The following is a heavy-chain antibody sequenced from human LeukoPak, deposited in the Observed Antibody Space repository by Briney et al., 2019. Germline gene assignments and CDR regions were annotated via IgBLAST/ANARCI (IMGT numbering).Heavy chain of an antibody. CDR1: RFTFSTYS. Sequence: GGSLRLSCAASRFTFSTYSMNWVRQAPGKGLEWVASISTSSSYIYYADSLKGRFTISRDNAKNSLYLQMNSLRAEDTAVYYCARTDYYGSGSYDWFDPWGQGTLVTVSS. J-gene: IGHJ5*02. CDR2: ISTSSSYI. CDR3: ARTDYYGSGSYDWFDP. V-gene: IGHV3-21*01. D-gene: IGHD3-10*01.